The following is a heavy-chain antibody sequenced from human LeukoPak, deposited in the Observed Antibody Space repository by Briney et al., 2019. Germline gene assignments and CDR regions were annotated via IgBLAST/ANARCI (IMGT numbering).Heavy chain of an antibody. CDR2: IYYSGST. D-gene: IGHD1-26*01. CDR1: CVSINTTRFY. CDR3: ARDGIWELGTFTY. Sequence: PSETPSPTCRVSCVSINTTRFYPGWGPQPPREGGGWVGSIYYSGSTYYNPSLKGRVTISVDTSKNQFSLKLSSVTAADTAVYYCARDGIWELGTFTYWGQGTLVTVSS. V-gene: IGHV4-39*07. J-gene: IGHJ4*02.